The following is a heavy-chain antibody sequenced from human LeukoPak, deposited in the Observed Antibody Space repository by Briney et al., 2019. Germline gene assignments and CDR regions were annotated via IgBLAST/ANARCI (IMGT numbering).Heavy chain of an antibody. Sequence: GGSLRLSCAASGFTVSSNYMSWVRQAPGKGLEWVSVIYSGGSTFYADSVRGRFTVSRDNSKNTLYLQMNSLRAEDTAVYYCARDFGGNYWGQGTLVTVSS. CDR3: ARDFGGNY. CDR2: IYSGGST. CDR1: GFTVSSNY. D-gene: IGHD1-14*01. V-gene: IGHV3-53*01. J-gene: IGHJ4*02.